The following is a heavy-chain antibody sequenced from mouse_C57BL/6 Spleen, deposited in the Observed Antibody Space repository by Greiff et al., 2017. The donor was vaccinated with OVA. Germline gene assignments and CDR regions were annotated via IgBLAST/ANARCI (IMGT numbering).Heavy chain of an antibody. D-gene: IGHD1-1*01. Sequence: VQLQQSGAELVKPGASVKISCKASSYAFSSYWMNWVKQRPGKGLEWIGQIYPGDGDTNYNGKFKGKATLTADKSSSTAYMQLSSLTSEDSAVYFCARDYDYYGSSTGWFAYWGQGTLVTVSA. V-gene: IGHV1-80*01. J-gene: IGHJ3*01. CDR1: SYAFSSYW. CDR2: IYPGDGDT. CDR3: ARDYDYYGSSTGWFAY.